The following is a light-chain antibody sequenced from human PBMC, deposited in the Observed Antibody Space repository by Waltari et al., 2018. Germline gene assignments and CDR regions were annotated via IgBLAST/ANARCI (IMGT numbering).Light chain of an antibody. Sequence: SYELTQPPSVSVSPGQTASITCSGDILGSKYASWYQHKAGQSPLLVIYQDINRPPGIPERFSGSKSGNTATLTISGTQAMDDADYYCQALGSNRWVFGGGTKLTVL. CDR1: ILGSKY. CDR3: QALGSNRWV. V-gene: IGLV3-1*01. CDR2: QDI. J-gene: IGLJ3*02.